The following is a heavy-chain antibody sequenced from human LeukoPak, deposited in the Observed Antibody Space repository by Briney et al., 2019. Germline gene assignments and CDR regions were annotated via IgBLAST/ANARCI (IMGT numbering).Heavy chain of an antibody. V-gene: IGHV4-31*03. CDR3: ARAPYCGGDCYPDYWYFDL. J-gene: IGHJ2*01. CDR2: IYYSGST. D-gene: IGHD2-21*02. Sequence: SQTLSLTCTVSGGSISSGGYYWSWIRQHPGKGLEWIGYIYYSGSTYYNPSLKSRVTISVDTSKNQSSLKLSSVTAADTAVYYCARAPYCGGDCYPDYWYFDLWGRGTLVTVSS. CDR1: GGSISSGGYY.